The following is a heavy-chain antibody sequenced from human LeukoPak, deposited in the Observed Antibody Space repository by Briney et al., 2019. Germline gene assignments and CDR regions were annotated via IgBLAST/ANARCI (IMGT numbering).Heavy chain of an antibody. Sequence: GGSLTLSCAASGFTFSSYAMSWVRQAPGKGLEWVSAISGSGGSTYYADSVKGRFTISRDNSKNTLYLQMNSLRAEDTAVYYCAKGRGSYRTDYYGMDVWGQGTTVTVSS. D-gene: IGHD1-26*01. CDR3: AKGRGSYRTDYYGMDV. CDR2: ISGSGGST. J-gene: IGHJ6*02. CDR1: GFTFSSYA. V-gene: IGHV3-23*01.